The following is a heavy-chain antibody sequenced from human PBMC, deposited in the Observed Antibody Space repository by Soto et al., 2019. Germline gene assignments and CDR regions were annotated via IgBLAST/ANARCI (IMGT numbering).Heavy chain of an antibody. V-gene: IGHV1-18*01. Sequence: GASVKVSCKASGYTFTSYGISWVRQAPGQGLEWMGWISAYNGNTNYAQKLQGRVTMTTDTSTSTAYMELRSLRSDDTAVYYCARDAPWQWLKNWIDPWGQGTLVTVSS. D-gene: IGHD6-19*01. CDR2: ISAYNGNT. J-gene: IGHJ5*02. CDR3: ARDAPWQWLKNWIDP. CDR1: GYTFTSYG.